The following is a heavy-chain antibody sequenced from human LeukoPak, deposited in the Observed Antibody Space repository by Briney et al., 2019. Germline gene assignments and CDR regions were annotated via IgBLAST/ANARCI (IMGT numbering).Heavy chain of an antibody. CDR3: AKGGYSTGWFSPWYFDL. D-gene: IGHD6-19*01. V-gene: IGHV4-34*01. CDR1: GESFSGYY. J-gene: IGHJ2*01. Sequence: SETLSLTCAVYGESFSGYYWSWIRQPPGKGLEWIGEINHSGSTNYNPSLKSRVTISVDTSKNQFSLKLSSVTAADTAVYYCAKGGYSTGWFSPWYFDLWGRGTLVTVSS. CDR2: INHSGST.